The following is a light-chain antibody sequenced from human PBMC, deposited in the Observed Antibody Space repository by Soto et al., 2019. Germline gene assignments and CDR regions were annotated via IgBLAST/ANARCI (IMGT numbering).Light chain of an antibody. CDR3: QSYDRSLSGSRV. J-gene: IGLJ1*01. CDR1: STNIGAGYD. CDR2: DNS. V-gene: IGLV1-40*01. Sequence: QSVLTQPPSVSGPPGQRVTISCTGSSTNIGAGYDVHWYQQLPGTAPKLLIYDNSNRPSGVPDRFSGSKSGTSASLAITGLQAEDEADYYCQSYDRSLSGSRVFGTGTKVTVL.